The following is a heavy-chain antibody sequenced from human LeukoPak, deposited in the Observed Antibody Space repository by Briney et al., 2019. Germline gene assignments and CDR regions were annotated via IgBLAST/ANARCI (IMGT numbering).Heavy chain of an antibody. CDR2: ISNFGDII. V-gene: IGHV3-48*03. Sequence: GGSLRLSCAASGFTFSNYEMNWVRQAPGKGLEWISHISNFGDIIHYADSVEGRFTISRDNDKNSIYLQMNSLRAEDTAVYYCAREIFADDSSGYYDYWGQGTLVTVSS. J-gene: IGHJ4*02. D-gene: IGHD3-22*01. CDR3: AREIFADDSSGYYDY. CDR1: GFTFSNYE.